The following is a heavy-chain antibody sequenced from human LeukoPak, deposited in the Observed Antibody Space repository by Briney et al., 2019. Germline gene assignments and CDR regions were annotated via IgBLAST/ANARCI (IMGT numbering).Heavy chain of an antibody. V-gene: IGHV3-43*02. CDR3: AKSGPYYYDSSGYYYGPFDY. CDR2: ISGDGGST. J-gene: IGHJ4*02. Sequence: PGGSLRLSCAAYGFTFDDYAMHWVRHAPGKGLEWVSLISGDGGSTYYADSEKGRFTISRDNSKNSLYLQMNSLRTEDTALYYCAKSGPYYYDSSGYYYGPFDYWGQGTLVTVSS. CDR1: GFTFDDYA. D-gene: IGHD3-22*01.